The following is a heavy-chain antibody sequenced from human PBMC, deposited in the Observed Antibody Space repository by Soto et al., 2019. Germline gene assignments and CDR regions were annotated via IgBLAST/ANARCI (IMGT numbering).Heavy chain of an antibody. D-gene: IGHD4-4*01. Sequence: GGSLRLSCAASGFTFSSYSMNWVRQAPGKGLEWVSSISSSSSYIYYADSVKGRFTISRDNAKNSLYLQMNSLRAEDTAVYYCARESGMTTVTFAMDVWGKGTTVTVSS. CDR3: ARESGMTTVTFAMDV. CDR1: GFTFSSYS. V-gene: IGHV3-21*01. J-gene: IGHJ6*03. CDR2: ISSSSSYI.